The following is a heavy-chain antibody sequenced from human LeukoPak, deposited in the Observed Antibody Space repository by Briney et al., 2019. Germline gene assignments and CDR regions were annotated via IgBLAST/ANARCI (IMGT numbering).Heavy chain of an antibody. D-gene: IGHD6-19*01. Sequence: GGSLRLSCAASGFTFNSYAMSWVRQAPGKGLEWVSAISGSGGSTYYADSVKGRFTISRDNSKNTLYLQMNSLRAEDTAVYYCAKCLRWSGGWYLGDFVYWGQGTLVTVSS. J-gene: IGHJ4*02. CDR2: ISGSGGST. V-gene: IGHV3-23*01. CDR1: GFTFNSYA. CDR3: AKCLRWSGGWYLGDFVY.